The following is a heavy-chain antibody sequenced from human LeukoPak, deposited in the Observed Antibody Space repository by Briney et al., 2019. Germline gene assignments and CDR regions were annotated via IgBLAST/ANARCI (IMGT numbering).Heavy chain of an antibody. Sequence: SVKVSCKASGGTFSSYAISWVRQAPGQGLEWMGGFIPIFGTANYAQKFQGRVTITTDESTSTAYMELSSLRSEDTAVYYCARAGREDKNWFDPWGQGTLVTVSS. CDR3: ARAGREDKNWFDP. CDR1: GGTFSSYA. D-gene: IGHD1-26*01. V-gene: IGHV1-69*05. CDR2: FIPIFGTA. J-gene: IGHJ5*02.